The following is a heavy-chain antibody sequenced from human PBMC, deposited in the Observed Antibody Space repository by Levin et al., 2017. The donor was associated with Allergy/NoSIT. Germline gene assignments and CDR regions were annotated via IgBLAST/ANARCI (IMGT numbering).Heavy chain of an antibody. D-gene: IGHD1-26*01. V-gene: IGHV4-34*01. J-gene: IGHJ4*02. CDR2: INHSGST. CDR3: ASSREYGGSNYVSWEHYFHY. CDR1: CGSFSGYY. Sequence: SQTLSLTCAVYCGSFSGYYWSWIRQPPGKGLEWIGEINHSGSTNYNPSLKSRVTISIDTSKNQFSLKLSSVTAADTAVYYCASSREYGGSNYVSWEHYFHYWGQGTLVTVSS.